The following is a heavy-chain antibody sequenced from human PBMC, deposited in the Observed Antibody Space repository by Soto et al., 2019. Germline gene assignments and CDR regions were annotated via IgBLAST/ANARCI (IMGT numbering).Heavy chain of an antibody. CDR1: GGSISSSSYY. D-gene: IGHD3-3*01. CDR2: IYYSGST. Sequence: QLQLQESGPGLVKPSETLSLTCTVSGGSISSSSYYWGWIRQPPGKGLEWIGSIYYSGSTYYNPSLKSRVTISVDTSKNQFSLKLSSVTAADTAVYYCARRVLRFLEWSPESNWFDPWGQGTLVTVSS. V-gene: IGHV4-39*01. CDR3: ARRVLRFLEWSPESNWFDP. J-gene: IGHJ5*02.